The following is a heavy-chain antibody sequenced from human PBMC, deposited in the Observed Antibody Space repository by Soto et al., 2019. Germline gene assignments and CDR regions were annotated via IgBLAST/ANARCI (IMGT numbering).Heavy chain of an antibody. D-gene: IGHD2-21*02. J-gene: IGHJ6*02. CDR3: AHSRCGGDCLQSYSSHYYYGMDV. CDR1: GFSLSTSGVG. Sequence: QITLKESGPPLVRPTQTLTLTCTFSGFSLSTSGVGVGWIRQPPGKALEWLALIYWDDDKRYSPSLTSRLTITKDTSQNQVVLTMTNMDHVDTATYYCAHSRCGGDCLQSYSSHYYYGMDVWGQGTTVTVSS. CDR2: IYWDDDK. V-gene: IGHV2-5*02.